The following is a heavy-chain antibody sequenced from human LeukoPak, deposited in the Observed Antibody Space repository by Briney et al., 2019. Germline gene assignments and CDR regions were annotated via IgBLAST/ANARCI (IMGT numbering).Heavy chain of an antibody. V-gene: IGHV3-23*01. CDR1: GFTFDDYA. D-gene: IGHD1-26*01. CDR2: ISGSGGST. Sequence: GGSLRLSCAASGFTFDDYAMSWVRQAPGKGLEWVSAISGSGGSTYYADSVKGRFTISRDNSKNTLYLQMNSLRAEDTAVYYCAKRPGNYWYFDLWGRGTLVTVSS. CDR3: AKRPGNYWYFDL. J-gene: IGHJ2*01.